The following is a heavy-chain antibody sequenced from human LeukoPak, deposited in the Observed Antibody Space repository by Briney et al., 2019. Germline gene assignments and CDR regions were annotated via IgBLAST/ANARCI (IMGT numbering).Heavy chain of an antibody. V-gene: IGHV6-1*01. CDR2: TYYRSKWYN. D-gene: IGHD6-19*01. CDR3: AREMRGSSLLPDWYFDL. J-gene: IGHJ2*01. Sequence: SQTLSLTCAISGDSVSSKSAAWNWIRQSPSRGLEWLGRTYYRSKWYNGYAVSVKSRITINPDTSKNQFSLQLNSVTPEDTAVYYCAREMRGSSLLPDWYFDLWGRGTLVTVSS. CDR1: GDSVSSKSAA.